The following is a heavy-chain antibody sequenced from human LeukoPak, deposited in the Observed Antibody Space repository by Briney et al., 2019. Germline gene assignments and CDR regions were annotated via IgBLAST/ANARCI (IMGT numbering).Heavy chain of an antibody. CDR1: GYTFTSYD. Sequence: ASVKVSCKASGYTFTSYDINWVRQATGQGLEWMGWMNPNSGNTGYAQKFQGRVTMTRNTSIGTAYVELSSLRSEDTAVYYCARGHKWYSSRSSNWFDPWGQGTLVTVSS. CDR3: ARGHKWYSSRSSNWFDP. V-gene: IGHV1-8*01. CDR2: MNPNSGNT. D-gene: IGHD6-13*01. J-gene: IGHJ5*02.